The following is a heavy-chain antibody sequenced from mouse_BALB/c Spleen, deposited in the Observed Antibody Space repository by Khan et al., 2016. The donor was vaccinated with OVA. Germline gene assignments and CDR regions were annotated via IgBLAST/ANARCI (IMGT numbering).Heavy chain of an antibody. Sequence: EVQLQESGPGLVKPSQSLSLTCTVTGYSITSDYAWYWIRQSPGNKLEWMGYITYSGSAYYNPFLKSRISLTRDTSKNQFFLQLTSVTTEDTATYYCARDGARYNYAMDHWGQGTSVTVSS. V-gene: IGHV3-2*02. CDR2: ITYSGSA. CDR1: GYSITSDYA. J-gene: IGHJ4*01. CDR3: ARDGARYNYAMDH. D-gene: IGHD1-1*02.